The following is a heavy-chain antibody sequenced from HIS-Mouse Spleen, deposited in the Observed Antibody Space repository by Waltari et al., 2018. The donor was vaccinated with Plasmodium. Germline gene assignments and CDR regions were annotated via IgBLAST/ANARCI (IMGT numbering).Heavy chain of an antibody. D-gene: IGHD6-13*01. Sequence: EVQLVESGGGLVQPGGSLRLSCAASGFTFSSYWMSWFRQARGKGLECVAKRNQEGNEKYDVDVGKGRLTISRDNAKNSLYLQMNSLRAEDTAVYYCASSWYWYFDLWGRGTLVTVAS. CDR3: ASSWYWYFDL. CDR2: RNQEGNEK. J-gene: IGHJ2*01. V-gene: IGHV3-7*01. CDR1: GFTFSSYW.